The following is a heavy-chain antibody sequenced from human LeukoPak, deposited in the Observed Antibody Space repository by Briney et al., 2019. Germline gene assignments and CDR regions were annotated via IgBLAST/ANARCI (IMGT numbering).Heavy chain of an antibody. D-gene: IGHD1-26*01. CDR3: ASRARGAFDI. CDR2: AHSIGST. CDR1: GGSISSYY. Sequence: SETLSLTCIVAGGSISSYYWSWIRQPAGKGLEWIGLAHSIGSTNHNPSLTSRVTMSVDTSKNQFSLKLSSVTAADTAVYYCASRARGAFDIWGQGTMVTVSS. V-gene: IGHV4-4*07. J-gene: IGHJ3*02.